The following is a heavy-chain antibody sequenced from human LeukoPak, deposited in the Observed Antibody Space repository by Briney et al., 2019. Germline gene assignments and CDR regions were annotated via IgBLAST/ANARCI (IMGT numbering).Heavy chain of an antibody. CDR3: AKAIPGIAVAGTGTFGY. CDR1: GFTFSSYA. J-gene: IGHJ4*02. V-gene: IGHV3-23*01. D-gene: IGHD6-19*01. CDR2: ISGSGGST. Sequence: GGSLRLPCAASGFTFSSYAMSWVRQAPGKGLEWVSAISGSGGSTYYADSVKGRFTISRDNSKNTLYLQMNSLRAEDTAVYYCAKAIPGIAVAGTGTFGYWGQGTLVTVSS.